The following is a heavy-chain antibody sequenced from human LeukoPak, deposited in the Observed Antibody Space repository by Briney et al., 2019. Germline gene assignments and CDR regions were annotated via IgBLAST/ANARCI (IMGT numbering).Heavy chain of an antibody. CDR1: GFTFSNAW. Sequence: QAGGSLRLSCAASGFTFSNAWMNWVRQAPGKGLEWVGRIKSKTDGETTDYAAPVKGRFTISRDDSKNTLYLQMNSLKTEDTAVYYCTTAPYWGQGTLVTVSS. CDR2: IKSKTDGETT. J-gene: IGHJ4*02. CDR3: TTAPY. V-gene: IGHV3-15*07.